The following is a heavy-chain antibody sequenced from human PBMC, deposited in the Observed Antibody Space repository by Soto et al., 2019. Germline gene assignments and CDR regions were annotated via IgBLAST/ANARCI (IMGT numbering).Heavy chain of an antibody. Sequence: QLQLQESGPGLVKPSETLSLTCTVTGGSISSSSYYWGWIRQPPGKGLEWIGSIYYSGSTYYNPSLKSRVTISVDTSKNQFSLKLSSVTAADTAVYYCARLGAAAVDYWGQGTLVTVSS. J-gene: IGHJ4*02. D-gene: IGHD6-13*01. CDR2: IYYSGST. CDR3: ARLGAAAVDY. V-gene: IGHV4-39*01. CDR1: GGSISSSSYY.